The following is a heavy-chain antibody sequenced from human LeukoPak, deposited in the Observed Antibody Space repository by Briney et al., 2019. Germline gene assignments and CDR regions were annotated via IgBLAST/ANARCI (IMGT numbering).Heavy chain of an antibody. J-gene: IGHJ4*02. CDR1: GGSFSGYY. CDR3: ARHRRYYYDSSGHYAALFDY. V-gene: IGHV4-34*01. D-gene: IGHD3-22*01. Sequence: PSETLSLTCAVYGGSFSGYYWSWIRQPPGKGLEWIGEINHSGSTNYNPSLKSRVTISVDTSKNQFSLKLSSVTAADTAVYYCARHRRYYYDSSGHYAALFDYWGQGTLVTVSS. CDR2: INHSGST.